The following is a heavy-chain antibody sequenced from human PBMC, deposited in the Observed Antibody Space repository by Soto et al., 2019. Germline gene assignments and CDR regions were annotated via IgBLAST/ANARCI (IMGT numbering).Heavy chain of an antibody. V-gene: IGHV1-69*13. CDR2: IIPIFGTA. CDR1: GGTFSSYA. CDR3: ARKAHGYSGSWTPGAYYYGMDV. D-gene: IGHD6-13*01. J-gene: IGHJ6*02. Sequence: SVKVSCKASGGTFSSYAISWVRQAPGQGLEWMGGIIPIFGTANYAQKFQGRVTITADESTSTAYMELSSLRSEDTAVYYCARKAHGYSGSWTPGAYYYGMDVWGQGTTVTVSS.